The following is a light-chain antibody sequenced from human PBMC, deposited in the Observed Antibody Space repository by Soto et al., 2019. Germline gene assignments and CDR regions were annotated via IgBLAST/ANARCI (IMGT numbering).Light chain of an antibody. Sequence: QSFLTQPPSASGSPGQSVAISCAGTSSDAGGYNYVSWYQQHPGKAPKLMIYEVNKRPSGVPDRFSGSKSGNTASLTVSGLQAEDEADYYCSSYAGSSNVFGTGTKVTVL. CDR2: EVN. V-gene: IGLV2-8*01. CDR3: SSYAGSSNV. CDR1: SSDAGGYNY. J-gene: IGLJ1*01.